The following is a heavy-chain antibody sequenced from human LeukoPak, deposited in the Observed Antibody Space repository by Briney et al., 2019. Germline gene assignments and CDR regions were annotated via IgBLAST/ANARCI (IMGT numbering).Heavy chain of an antibody. CDR3: AKVLRYFELDY. Sequence: GGSLRLSCAASGFSFSDYNMNWVRQAPGKALEWVSSITTSSTYIYYGDSVKGRFTISRDNAKNSLYLQMNGLRAEDTALYYCAKVLRYFELDYWGQGTLVTVSS. V-gene: IGHV3-21*04. CDR2: ITTSSTYI. J-gene: IGHJ4*02. CDR1: GFSFSDYN. D-gene: IGHD3-9*01.